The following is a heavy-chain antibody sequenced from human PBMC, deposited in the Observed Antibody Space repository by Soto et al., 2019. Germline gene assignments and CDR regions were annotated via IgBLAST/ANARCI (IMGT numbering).Heavy chain of an antibody. J-gene: IGHJ4*02. CDR3: ARSAVAITSVGYFDY. CDR1: GYSISSSNL. CDR2: IYYSGST. D-gene: IGHD3-22*01. Sequence: QVQLQESGPGLVKPSDTLSLTCAVSGYSISSSNLWGWIRQPPGKGLEWIGYIYYSGSTYYNPSLKSRVTMSVDTSKHQFSLKLSSVTAVDTAVYYCARSAVAITSVGYFDYWGQGTLVTVSS. V-gene: IGHV4-28*01.